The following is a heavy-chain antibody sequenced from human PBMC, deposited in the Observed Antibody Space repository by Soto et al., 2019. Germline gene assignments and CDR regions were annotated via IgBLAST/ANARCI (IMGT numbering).Heavy chain of an antibody. D-gene: IGHD2-15*01. CDR1: GFTFSSYG. J-gene: IGHJ4*02. Sequence: QVQLVESGGGVVQPGRSLRLSCAASGFTFSSYGMHWVRQAPGKGLEWVAVISYDGSNKYYADSVKGRFTISRDNSKNTLYLQMNSLRAEDTAVYYCAKDGRYCSGGSCCPRDSFDYWGQGTLVTVSS. V-gene: IGHV3-30*18. CDR3: AKDGRYCSGGSCCPRDSFDY. CDR2: ISYDGSNK.